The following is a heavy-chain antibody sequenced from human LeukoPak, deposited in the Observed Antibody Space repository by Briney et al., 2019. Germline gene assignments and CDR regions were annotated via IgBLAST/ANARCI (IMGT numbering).Heavy chain of an antibody. CDR3: ARTVIVVVTASPSYWYFDL. CDR1: GFTFSSYE. D-gene: IGHD2-21*02. Sequence: PGGSLRLSCAASGFTFSSYEMNWVRQAPGKGLEWVSYISTSGTTIYYADSVKGRFTISRDNAKNSLYLQMNSLRAEDTAVYYCARTVIVVVTASPSYWYFDLWGRGTLVTVSS. CDR2: ISTSGTTI. J-gene: IGHJ2*01. V-gene: IGHV3-48*03.